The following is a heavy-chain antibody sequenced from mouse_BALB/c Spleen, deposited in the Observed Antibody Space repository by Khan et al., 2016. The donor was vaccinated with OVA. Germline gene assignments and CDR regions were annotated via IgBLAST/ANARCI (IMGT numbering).Heavy chain of an antibody. J-gene: IGHJ3*01. CDR1: GFTFSTYG. CDR2: VSTGGSYT. CDR3: TRRAYYYDSEGFAY. Sequence: EVMLVESGGDLVKPGGSLKLSCAASGFTFSTYGMSWVRQTPDKRLEWVATVSTGGSYTYYPDSVKGRFTISRDNAKNTLYLQMSSLKSEDTAMCYCTRRAYYYDSEGFAYWGQGTLVTVAA. D-gene: IGHD1-1*01. V-gene: IGHV5-6*02.